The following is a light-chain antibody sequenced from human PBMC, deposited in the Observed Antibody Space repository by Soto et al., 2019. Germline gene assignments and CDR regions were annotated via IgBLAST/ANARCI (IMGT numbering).Light chain of an antibody. CDR2: DVS. V-gene: IGLV2-14*01. J-gene: IGLJ1*01. CDR3: SSYTSSSNVYV. Sequence: QSALTQPASVSGSPGQSITISCTGTSSDVGGYNYVSWYQQHPGKAPKLMIYDVSNRPSGVSNRFSGSKSGNTASLTISGLQAEDEAHYYCSSYTSSSNVYVFGTGTKVTVL. CDR1: SSDVGGYNY.